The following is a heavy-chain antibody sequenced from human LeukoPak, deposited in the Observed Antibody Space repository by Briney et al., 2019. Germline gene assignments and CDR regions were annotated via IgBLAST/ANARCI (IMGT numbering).Heavy chain of an antibody. CDR2: IYYSGST. CDR3: ARSPPRWWFDP. Sequence: SETLSLTCTVSGGSISSYYWSWLRQPPGKGLEWIGYIYYSGSTNYNPSLKSRVTISVDTSKNQLSLKLSSVTAADTAVYYCARSPPRWWFDPWGQGTLVTVSS. V-gene: IGHV4-59*01. CDR1: GGSISSYY. J-gene: IGHJ5*02.